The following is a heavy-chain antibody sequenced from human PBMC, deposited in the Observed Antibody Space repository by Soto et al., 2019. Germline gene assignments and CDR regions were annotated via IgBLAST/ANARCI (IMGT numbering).Heavy chain of an antibody. Sequence: QLQLQESGPGLVKPSETLSLTCTVSGGSISSSSYSWGWIRQPPGKGLEWIGGIYYSGSTYYNPSLKSRVPISVDTSKNQFALELSSVTAADTAVYYCARQLDSSYPIQDDAFDIWGHGTMVTVSS. CDR3: ARQLDSSYPIQDDAFDI. D-gene: IGHD6-6*01. CDR1: GGSISSSSYS. CDR2: IYYSGST. J-gene: IGHJ3*02. V-gene: IGHV4-39*01.